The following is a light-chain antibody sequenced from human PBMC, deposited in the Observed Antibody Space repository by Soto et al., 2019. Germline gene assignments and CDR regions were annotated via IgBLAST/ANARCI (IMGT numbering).Light chain of an antibody. CDR3: QQRSSWPLT. J-gene: IGKJ4*01. CDR1: QSINNY. V-gene: IGKV3-11*01. CDR2: DAS. Sequence: EVVLTQSPATLSLSPGERATLSCRASQSINNYLAWYQQKPGQAPRLLIYDASNRAAGIPARFSGSGSGTAFTLTISSLEPEDFALYYGQQRSSWPLTFGGGTKVEIK.